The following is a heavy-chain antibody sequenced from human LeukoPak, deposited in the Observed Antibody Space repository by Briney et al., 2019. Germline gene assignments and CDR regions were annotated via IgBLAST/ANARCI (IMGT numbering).Heavy chain of an antibody. CDR1: GFSFSDNY. Sequence: GESLRLSCAAPGFSFSDNYMDWVRQAPGKGLEWVGRIRNKANSYTTDYAASVRGRFTISRDDSKNSLYLEMNSLKTEDTAVYYCAREYYCRLDYWGQGTLVTVSS. CDR3: AREYYCRLDY. D-gene: IGHD3-10*01. J-gene: IGHJ4*02. CDR2: IRNKANSYTT. V-gene: IGHV3-72*01.